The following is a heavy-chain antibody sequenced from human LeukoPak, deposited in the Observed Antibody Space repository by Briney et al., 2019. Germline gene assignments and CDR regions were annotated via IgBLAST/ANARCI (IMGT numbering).Heavy chain of an antibody. J-gene: IGHJ6*03. Sequence: ASVKVSCKASGYTFTSYGISWVRQALGQGLEWMGWISAYNGNTNYAQKLQGRVTMTTDTSTSTAYMELRSLRSDDTAVYYCAREMVRGPLYYYYYMDVWGKGTTVTISS. CDR2: ISAYNGNT. D-gene: IGHD3-10*01. CDR1: GYTFTSYG. CDR3: AREMVRGPLYYYYYMDV. V-gene: IGHV1-18*01.